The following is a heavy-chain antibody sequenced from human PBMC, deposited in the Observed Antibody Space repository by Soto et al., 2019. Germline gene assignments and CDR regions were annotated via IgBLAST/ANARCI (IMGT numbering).Heavy chain of an antibody. V-gene: IGHV1-18*01. CDR3: VRYRLPVPGTKCFDY. CDR1: GYSYTTFG. CDR2: MNRNSGKT. Sequence: QVQLVQSGAEVKKPGASVKVSCKTSGYSYTTFGISWVRQAPGQGLEWMGWMNRNSGKTDYAQKCQGRGTMTTDTFTRTAYMALRSLTSDDKAVYFCVRYRLPVPGTKCFDYWGQVTLVTVSS. J-gene: IGHJ4*02. D-gene: IGHD1-1*01.